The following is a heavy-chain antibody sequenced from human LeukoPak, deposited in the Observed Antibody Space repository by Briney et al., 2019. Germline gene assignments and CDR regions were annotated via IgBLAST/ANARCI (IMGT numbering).Heavy chain of an antibody. Sequence: SETLSLTCAVYGGSFSGYYWSWIRQPPGKGLEWIGGINHSGSTNYSPSLKSRVTISVDTSKNQFSLKLSSVTAADTAVYYCARRSYSSGFSFFRYWGQGTLVTVSS. D-gene: IGHD6-19*01. CDR2: INHSGST. V-gene: IGHV4-34*01. CDR3: ARRSYSSGFSFFRY. J-gene: IGHJ4*02. CDR1: GGSFSGYY.